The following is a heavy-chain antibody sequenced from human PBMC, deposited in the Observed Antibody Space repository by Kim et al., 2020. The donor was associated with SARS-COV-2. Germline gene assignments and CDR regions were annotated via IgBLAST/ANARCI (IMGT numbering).Heavy chain of an antibody. V-gene: IGHV4-30-4*01. CDR1: GVSINSGDYH. D-gene: IGHD5-18*01. CDR3: ARLQGRYSYGPGLAY. CDR2: IYYSGTT. Sequence: SETLSLTCTVSGVSINSGDYHWSWIRQPPGKGLEWIGDIYYSGTTNYNPSLKGRLIISLDTSKNQVSLNLSSATAADTAVYFCARLQGRYSYGPGLAYWG. J-gene: IGHJ4*01.